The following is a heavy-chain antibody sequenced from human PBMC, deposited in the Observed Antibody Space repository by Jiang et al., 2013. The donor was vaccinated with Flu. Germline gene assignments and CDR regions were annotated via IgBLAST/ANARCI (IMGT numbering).Heavy chain of an antibody. V-gene: IGHV1-24*01. J-gene: IGHJ5*02. Sequence: VKKPGASVKVSCKVSGYTLTELSMHWVRQAPGKGLEWMGGFDPEDGETIYAQKFQGRVTITADKSTSTAYMELSSLRSEDTAVYYCARDRNNWNYVGWFDPWGQGTLVTVSS. D-gene: IGHD1-7*01. CDR1: GYTLTELS. CDR3: ARDRNNWNYVGWFDP. CDR2: FDPEDGET.